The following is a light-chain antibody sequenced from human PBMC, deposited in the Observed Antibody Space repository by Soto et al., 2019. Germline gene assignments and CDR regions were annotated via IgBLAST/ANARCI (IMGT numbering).Light chain of an antibody. CDR1: RSILYSSNNKNY. J-gene: IGKJ3*01. V-gene: IGKV4-1*01. CDR2: WAS. Sequence: DIVMTQSPDSLAVSLGERATINCKSSRSILYSSNNKNYLAWYQQKPGQSPKLLIYWASTRESGVPDRFSGSGSGTDFTLTINSLQAEDVAVYYCQQYYNSPLTFGPGTKVDIK. CDR3: QQYYNSPLT.